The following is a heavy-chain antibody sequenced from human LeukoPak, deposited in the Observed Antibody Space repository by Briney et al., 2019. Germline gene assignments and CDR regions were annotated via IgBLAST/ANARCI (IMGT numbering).Heavy chain of an antibody. CDR1: GYTFTSYY. Sequence: ASVKVSCKASGYTFTSYYMHWVRQAPGHGLEWMGIINPSGGSTSYAQKFQGRVTMTRDTSTSTVYMELSSLRSEDTAVYYCARRHFNDYGVAHFDYWGQGTLVTVSS. CDR3: ARRHFNDYGVAHFDY. D-gene: IGHD4-17*01. V-gene: IGHV1-46*01. CDR2: INPSGGST. J-gene: IGHJ4*02.